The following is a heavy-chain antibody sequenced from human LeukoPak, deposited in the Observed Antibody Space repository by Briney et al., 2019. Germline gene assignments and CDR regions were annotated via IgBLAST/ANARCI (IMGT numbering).Heavy chain of an antibody. J-gene: IGHJ4*02. CDR3: ARDRGYDL. D-gene: IGHD3-3*01. Sequence: GGSLRLSCAASGFTFSSYGMSWVRQAPGKGLEWVSAISGSGGSTYYADSVKGRFTISRDNAKNSLYLQMNSLRAEDTAVYYCARDRGYDLWGQGTLVTVSS. CDR1: GFTFSSYG. V-gene: IGHV3-23*01. CDR2: ISGSGGST.